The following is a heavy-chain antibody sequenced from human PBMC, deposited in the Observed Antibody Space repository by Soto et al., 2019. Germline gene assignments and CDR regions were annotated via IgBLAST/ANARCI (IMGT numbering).Heavy chain of an antibody. CDR1: GFPLSPYG. CDR2: IWYDGDKK. D-gene: IGHD2-15*01. Sequence: QVQLVESGEGVVQPGRSLRLSCAASGFPLSPYGMHWVRRAPGKGLGWVAVIWYDGDKKYYADSVKVRFTISRDESKNTVYLHMSSLRGEDTGVYYCARGSAGSESVVVVPAIDFYSFDTWGQGTLVSVSS. CDR3: ARGSAGSESVVVVPAIDFYSFDT. J-gene: IGHJ4*02. V-gene: IGHV3-33*01.